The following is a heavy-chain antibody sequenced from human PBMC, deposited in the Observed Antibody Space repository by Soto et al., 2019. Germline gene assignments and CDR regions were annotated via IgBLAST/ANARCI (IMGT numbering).Heavy chain of an antibody. CDR1: GFTFRDYG. J-gene: IGHJ6*02. D-gene: IGHD5-12*01. CDR2: ILYGGTTE. V-gene: IGHV3-30*03. CDR3: ARGGTYGLDV. Sequence: GGSLRLSCAASGFTFRDYGMHWVRQSPGKGLEWVAVILYGGTTEYYADSVRGRFTISRDNSKATLFLQLGSLRPDDTALYYCARGGTYGLDVWGQGTAVTVSS.